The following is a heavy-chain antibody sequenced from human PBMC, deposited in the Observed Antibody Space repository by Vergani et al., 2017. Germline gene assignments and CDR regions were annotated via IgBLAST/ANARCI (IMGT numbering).Heavy chain of an antibody. J-gene: IGHJ3*02. CDR1: GGTFSSYV. V-gene: IGHV1-69*01. CDR3: ARKHKTAPGWAFDI. Sequence: VQLVQSGAEVKKPGSSVKVSCKASGGTFSSYVTSWVRPATGQGMEWMGGIIPIFGTANYAQKFQGRVTITADETTSTAYMELGSLRSEDTAVYYCARKHKTAPGWAFDIWGQGTMVTVSS. CDR2: IIPIFGTA. D-gene: IGHD2-15*01.